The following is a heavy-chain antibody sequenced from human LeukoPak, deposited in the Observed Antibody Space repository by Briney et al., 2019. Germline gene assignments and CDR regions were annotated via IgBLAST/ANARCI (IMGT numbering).Heavy chain of an antibody. CDR3: ARDPYSGGYGDYYYYYMDV. V-gene: IGHV1-46*01. Sequence: ASVKVSCKASGYTFTSYYMHWVRQAPGQGLEWMGIINPSGGSTSYAQKFQGRVTMTRDTSTSTVYMELSSLRSEDTAVYYCARDPYSGGYGDYYYYYMDVWGKGTTVTISS. CDR2: INPSGGST. J-gene: IGHJ6*03. D-gene: IGHD1-26*01. CDR1: GYTFTSYY.